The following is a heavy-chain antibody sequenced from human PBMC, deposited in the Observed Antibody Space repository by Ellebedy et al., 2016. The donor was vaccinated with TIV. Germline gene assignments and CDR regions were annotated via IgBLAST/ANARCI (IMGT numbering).Heavy chain of an antibody. V-gene: IGHV3-7*03. J-gene: IGHJ3*02. D-gene: IGHD5-18*01. CDR2: IKKDGREI. Sequence: PGGSLRLSCAASGFTLSTSWMSWFRQAPGKGLEWVANIKKDGREIYYVDSVKGRFSISRDNAKNSLSLQMNSLRVEDTAVYYCARSIIRTGGHSYGWDAYDIWGQGTMVTVSS. CDR3: ARSIIRTGGHSYGWDAYDI. CDR1: GFTLSTSW.